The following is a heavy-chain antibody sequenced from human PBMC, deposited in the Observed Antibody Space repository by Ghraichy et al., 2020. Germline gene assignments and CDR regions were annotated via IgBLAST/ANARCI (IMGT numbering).Heavy chain of an antibody. D-gene: IGHD5-18*01. CDR1: GGSFTSHY. CDR3: ARGDRSVGRVLWF. Sequence: SETLSLTCAFSGGSFTSHYWSWVRQPPGKGLEWIGDINHSGSPNYNPSLKSRLTISVDTSNHQFSLTLTSVTAADTATNYCARGDRSVGRVLWFWGQGTLVTVSS. CDR2: INHSGSP. J-gene: IGHJ4*02. V-gene: IGHV4-34*01.